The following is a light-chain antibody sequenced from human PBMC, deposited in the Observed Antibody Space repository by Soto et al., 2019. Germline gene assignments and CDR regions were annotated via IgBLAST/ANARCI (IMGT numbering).Light chain of an antibody. V-gene: IGLV2-14*03. CDR2: EVT. J-gene: IGLJ1*01. Sequence: QSVLTQPASVFGSPGQSITISCTGTSSDVGGYNFVSWYQQLPGKAPKLMIYEVTSRPSGVSNRFSGSKSGNAASLTISGLQPEDEAEYYCSPYADNYSYVFGTGTKVTAL. CDR3: SPYADNYSYV. CDR1: SSDVGGYNF.